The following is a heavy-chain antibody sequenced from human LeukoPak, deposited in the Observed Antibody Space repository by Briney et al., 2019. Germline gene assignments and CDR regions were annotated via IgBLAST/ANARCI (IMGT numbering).Heavy chain of an antibody. CDR1: GGSISSYY. J-gene: IGHJ3*02. CDR2: IYYSGSA. Sequence: SETLSLTCTVSGGSISSYYWSWIRQPPGKGLEWIGYIYYSGSANYNPSLKSRVTISVDTSKNQFSLKLSSVTAADTAVYYCARVRSIWSGYYNFDAFDIWAKGQWSPSLQ. D-gene: IGHD3-3*01. CDR3: ARVRSIWSGYYNFDAFDI. V-gene: IGHV4-59*01.